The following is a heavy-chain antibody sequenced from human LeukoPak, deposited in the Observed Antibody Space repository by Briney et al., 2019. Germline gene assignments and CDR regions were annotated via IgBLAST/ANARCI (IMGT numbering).Heavy chain of an antibody. CDR2: ITISGHTK. J-gene: IGHJ5*02. V-gene: IGHV3-48*03. CDR1: GFDLSTYE. Sequence: GGSLRLSCAASGFDLSTYEMNWVRQAPGKGLEWIADITISGHTKNYADSVKGRFTISRANARTSLYLQMNSLRVEDTGVYYCARGDPHADLWGQGTLVTVSS. CDR3: ARGDPHADL.